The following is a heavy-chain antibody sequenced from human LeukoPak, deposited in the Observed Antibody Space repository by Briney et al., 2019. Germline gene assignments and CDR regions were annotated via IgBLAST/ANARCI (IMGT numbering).Heavy chain of an antibody. CDR2: INPNSGGT. CDR3: ARSGEVGGFDP. D-gene: IGHD3-10*01. V-gene: IGHV1-2*02. CDR1: GYTFTDYF. J-gene: IGHJ5*02. Sequence: ASVKVSCKASGYTFTDYFMHWVRQAPGQGLEWMGWINPNSGGTNFAQKFQGRVTMTRDTSISTAYMELSSLTSDDTAVYYCARSGEVGGFDPWGQGTLVTVSS.